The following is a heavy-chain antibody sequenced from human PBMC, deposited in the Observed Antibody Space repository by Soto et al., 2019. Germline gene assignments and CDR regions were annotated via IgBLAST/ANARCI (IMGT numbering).Heavy chain of an antibody. J-gene: IGHJ6*02. Sequence: GGSLRLSCAASGFTFSSYAMSWVRQAPGKGLEWVSAINGSGGSTYYADSVKGRFTISRDNSKNTLYLQMNSLRAEDTAVYYCAKDKVRDYYVPDYYYGMDVWGQGTTVTGSS. D-gene: IGHD3-10*02. CDR3: AKDKVRDYYVPDYYYGMDV. CDR1: GFTFSSYA. V-gene: IGHV3-23*01. CDR2: INGSGGST.